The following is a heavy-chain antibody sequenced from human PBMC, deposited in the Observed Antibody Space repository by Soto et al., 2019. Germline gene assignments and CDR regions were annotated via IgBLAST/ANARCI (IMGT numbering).Heavy chain of an antibody. CDR3: VRGGYCDNVWKKLNCNGLDV. Sequence: QVKLVQSAAEVKKPGASVKVSCKASGYTFIRYGITWVRQAPGQGLEWVGRISPYNDNTEYAQRFNGRVTMTTGTSSRTVSMVVRGIRTSETAVYYWVRGGYCDNVWKKLNCNGLDVGGQGTTVTVSS. D-gene: IGHD3-16*01. CDR1: GYTFIRYG. J-gene: IGHJ6*02. V-gene: IGHV1-18*01. CDR2: ISPYNDNT.